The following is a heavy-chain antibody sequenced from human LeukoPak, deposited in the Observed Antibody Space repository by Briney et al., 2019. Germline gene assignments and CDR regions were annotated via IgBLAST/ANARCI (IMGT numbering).Heavy chain of an antibody. CDR2: IIPIFGTA. D-gene: IGHD3-3*01. CDR3: ARSRITIFGVVISRFYY. J-gene: IGHJ4*02. V-gene: IGHV1-69*06. Sequence: SVKVSCKASGGTFSSYAISWVRQAPGQGLEWMGGIIPIFGTANYAQKFQGRVTITADKSTSTAYREVRSLRSEDTAVYYCARSRITIFGVVISRFYYWGQGTLVTVSS. CDR1: GGTFSSYA.